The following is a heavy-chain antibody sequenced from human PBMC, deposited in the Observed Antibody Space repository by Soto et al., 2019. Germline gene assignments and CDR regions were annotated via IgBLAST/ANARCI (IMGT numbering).Heavy chain of an antibody. D-gene: IGHD2-15*01. CDR3: ARDCSGGSCYPGMDV. J-gene: IGHJ6*02. CDR1: GFHFNSYT. CDR2: ISSSGYI. V-gene: IGHV3-21*01. Sequence: PGGSLRLSCAASGFHFNSYTINWVRQAPGKRLEWLSSISSSGYIFSTGSVRGRFTISRDNAKNSVYLQINSLRAEDTAVYFCARDCSGGSCYPGMDVWGQGTTVTVSS.